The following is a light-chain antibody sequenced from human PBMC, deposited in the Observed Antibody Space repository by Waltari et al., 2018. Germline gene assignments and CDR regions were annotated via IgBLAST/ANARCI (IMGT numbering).Light chain of an antibody. Sequence: SSELTQDPAVSVALGQTVRITCQGVHPRDYYASWYQLKPGQAPLLVIYGKNNRPSGIPDRFSGSSSGNTASLTITGAQAEDEADYYCNSRDSSGQVVFGGGTKLTVL. J-gene: IGLJ2*01. CDR3: NSRDSSGQVV. CDR2: GKN. V-gene: IGLV3-19*01. CDR1: HPRDYY.